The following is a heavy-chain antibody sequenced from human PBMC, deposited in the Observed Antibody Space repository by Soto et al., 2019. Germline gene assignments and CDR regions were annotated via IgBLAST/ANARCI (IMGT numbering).Heavy chain of an antibody. CDR2: IYYSGST. V-gene: IGHV4-30-4*01. Sequence: QVQLQESGPGLVKPSQTLSLTCTVSGGSISSGDYYWSWIRQPPGKGLEWIGYIYYSGSTYYNPSLKSRVTISVDTSKNQFSLKLSSVTAADTAVYYCARTRLRFPTPEHMDVWGQGTTVTVSS. J-gene: IGHJ6*02. D-gene: IGHD5-12*01. CDR3: ARTRLRFPTPEHMDV. CDR1: GGSISSGDYY.